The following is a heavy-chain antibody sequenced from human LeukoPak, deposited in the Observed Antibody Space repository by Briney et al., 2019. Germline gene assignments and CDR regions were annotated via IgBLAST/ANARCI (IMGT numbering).Heavy chain of an antibody. D-gene: IGHD3-10*01. V-gene: IGHV3-30*03. J-gene: IGHJ4*02. CDR1: GFTLSTFG. Sequence: PGGSLRLSCAVSGFTLSTFGMHWVRQAPGEGLEWVAVISSDGTNKFYADSVKGRFTISRDNAKNTAYLQMNSLRDEDTAVYYCARDYAGSPDYWGQGTLVTVSA. CDR3: ARDYAGSPDY. CDR2: ISSDGTNK.